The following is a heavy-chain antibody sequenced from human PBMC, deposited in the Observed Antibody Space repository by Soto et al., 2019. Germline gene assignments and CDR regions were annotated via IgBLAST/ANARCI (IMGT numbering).Heavy chain of an antibody. CDR1: GFTFSSYA. J-gene: IGHJ6*03. Sequence: GGSLRLSCAASGFTFSSYAMTWVRQAPGKGLEWVSAITGGGDNTFYADSVKGRFTISRDNSKNTLYLQLNSLRAEDTAVYYCAKEGAVSYYYYMDVWGKGTTVTVSS. CDR2: ITGGGDNT. CDR3: AKEGAVSYYYYMDV. V-gene: IGHV3-23*01.